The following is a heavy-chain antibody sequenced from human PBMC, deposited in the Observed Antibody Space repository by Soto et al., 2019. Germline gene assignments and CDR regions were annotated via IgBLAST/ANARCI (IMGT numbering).Heavy chain of an antibody. Sequence: QVQLQESGPGLVKPSQTLSLTCTVSGGSISSGAYHWNWIRQHPGKGLEWIGYIYYNGATYYSSSLQSRVAISLDTSRNQFSLRLASATAADTAVYYCARGSAGRFLGVYYGVDVWGPGTTVTVSS. CDR3: ARGSAGRFLGVYYGVDV. CDR2: IYYNGAT. J-gene: IGHJ6*02. D-gene: IGHD3-3*01. CDR1: GGSISSGAYH. V-gene: IGHV4-31*03.